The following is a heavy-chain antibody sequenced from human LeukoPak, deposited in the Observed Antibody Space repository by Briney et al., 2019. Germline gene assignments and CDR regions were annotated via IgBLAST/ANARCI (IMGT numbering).Heavy chain of an antibody. CDR2: NYYSGST. D-gene: IGHD6-19*01. CDR1: GGPISGNY. Sequence: PSETLSLTCTVSGGPISGNYWSWIRQPPGKGLEWIGYNYYSGSTNYNPSLKSRVTISVDTSKNQFSLRLTSVNAADTAVYYCARRVAVTGIYCFDLWGQGTPVTVSS. CDR3: ARRVAVTGIYCFDL. J-gene: IGHJ4*02. V-gene: IGHV4-59*08.